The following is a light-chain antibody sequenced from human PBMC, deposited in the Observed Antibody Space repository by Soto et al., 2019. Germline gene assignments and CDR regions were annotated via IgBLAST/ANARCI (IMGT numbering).Light chain of an antibody. V-gene: IGKV4-1*01. CDR2: WPS. CDR1: QSVLYSSNNKNY. J-gene: IGKJ2*01. CDR3: QQYYSTPPT. Sequence: DIVMTQSPDSLAVSLGERATINCKSSQSVLYSSNNKNYLAWYQQKPGQPPKLPIYWPSTREYGVPDRFSGSGSGTDFTLTISSLQAEDLAVYYCQQYYSTPPTFGQGTKLEIK.